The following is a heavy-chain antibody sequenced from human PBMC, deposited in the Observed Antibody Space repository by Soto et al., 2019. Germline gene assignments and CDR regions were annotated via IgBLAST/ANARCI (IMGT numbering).Heavy chain of an antibody. CDR1: GFTFSNHA. CDR2: IGGSGGST. V-gene: IGHV3-23*01. CDR3: AKIAEAVAGTVYGY. D-gene: IGHD6-19*01. J-gene: IGHJ4*02. Sequence: PGGSLRLSCAASGFTFSNHAIGWVRQAPGKGLEWVSAIGGSGGSTYYAASVKGRFTISRDNSKNTLYLQMNSLRVEDTAIYYCAKIAEAVAGTVYGYWGQGTLVTVSS.